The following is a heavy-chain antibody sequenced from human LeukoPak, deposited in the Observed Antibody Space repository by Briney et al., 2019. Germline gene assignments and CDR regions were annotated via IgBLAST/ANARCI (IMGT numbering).Heavy chain of an antibody. V-gene: IGHV3-21*01. CDR3: ARCGGGNPRWFDP. Sequence: GGSLRLSCAASGFTFSSYAMNWVRQAPGKGLEWVSSITSSSSYIYYSDSVKGRFTISRDNAKNSMYLQMSSLRAEDTAVYYCARCGGGNPRWFDPWGQGTLVTVSS. CDR2: ITSSSSYI. D-gene: IGHD4-23*01. CDR1: GFTFSSYA. J-gene: IGHJ5*02.